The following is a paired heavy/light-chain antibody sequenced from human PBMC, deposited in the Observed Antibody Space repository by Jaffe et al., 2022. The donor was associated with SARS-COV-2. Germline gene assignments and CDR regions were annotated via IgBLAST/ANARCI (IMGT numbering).Heavy chain of an antibody. V-gene: IGHV3-15*01. CDR2: IKSKTDGGTI. CDR3: TTYTSGWSTNWFDP. J-gene: IGHJ5*02. D-gene: IGHD6-19*01. Sequence: EVQLVESGGGLVKPGGSLKLSCAASGFTFSNAWMTWVRQAPGKGLQWVGRIKSKTDGGTIDYAAPVKGRFTISRDDSKTTLYLQMNSLKTEDTAVYYCTTYTSGWSTNWFDPWGQGTLVTVSS. CDR1: GFTFSNAW.
Light chain of an antibody. J-gene: IGKJ2*01. CDR1: QSISSY. Sequence: DIQLTQSPSSLSASVGDRVTITCRASQSISSYLNWYQQKPGKAPKLLVYAASSLQSGVPSRFSGSGSGTDFTLTISSLQPEDFATYYCQQSYSMPPHTFGQGTKLEIK. CDR3: QQSYSMPPHT. V-gene: IGKV1-39*01. CDR2: AAS.